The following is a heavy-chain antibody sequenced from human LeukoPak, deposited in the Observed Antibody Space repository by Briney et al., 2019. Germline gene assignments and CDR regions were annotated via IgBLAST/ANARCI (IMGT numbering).Heavy chain of an antibody. V-gene: IGHV3-72*01. Sequence: QPGGSLRLSCAASGFSFSNRDMDWVRQAPGKGLEWVGRPRNTAKRHTTNYAASVKGRFTISIDNSNNSVWLQMNSLKTEDTAVYYCALWSYYYSGLDVCGQGTTVTVSS. CDR2: PRNTAKRHTT. D-gene: IGHD5-18*01. CDR1: GFSFSNRD. CDR3: ALWSYYYSGLDV. J-gene: IGHJ6*02.